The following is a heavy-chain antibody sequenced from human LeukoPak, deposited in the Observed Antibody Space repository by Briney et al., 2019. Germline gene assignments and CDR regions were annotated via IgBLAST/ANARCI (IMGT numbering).Heavy chain of an antibody. Sequence: PSETLSLTCTVSGGSISSYYWSWIRQPPGKGLEWIGYIYYSGSTNYNPSLKSRVTISVDTSKNQFSLKLSSVTAADTAVYYCARAEIVVVPAALRDYYYYYMGVWGKGTTVTVSS. CDR1: GGSISSYY. D-gene: IGHD2-2*01. V-gene: IGHV4-59*01. CDR2: IYYSGST. J-gene: IGHJ6*03. CDR3: ARAEIVVVPAALRDYYYYYMGV.